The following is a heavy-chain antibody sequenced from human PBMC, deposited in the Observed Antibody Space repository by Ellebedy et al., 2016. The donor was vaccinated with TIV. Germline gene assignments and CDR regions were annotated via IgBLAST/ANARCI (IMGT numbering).Heavy chain of an antibody. Sequence: SETLSLTCTVSGGSISSYYWSWIRQPPGKGLEWIGYIYYSGSTNYNPSLKSRVTISVDTSKNRFSLKLSSVTAADTAVYYCARVTGAAADLDYWGQGTLVTVSS. J-gene: IGHJ4*02. CDR3: ARVTGAAADLDY. CDR1: GGSISSYY. CDR2: IYYSGST. D-gene: IGHD6-25*01. V-gene: IGHV4-59*01.